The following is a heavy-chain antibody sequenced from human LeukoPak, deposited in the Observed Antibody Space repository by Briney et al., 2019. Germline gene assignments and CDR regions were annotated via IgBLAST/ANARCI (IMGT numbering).Heavy chain of an antibody. V-gene: IGHV3-30*04. Sequence: PGGSLRLSCAASGFTFSSYAMHWVRQAPGKGLEWVAVISYDRSLKYYADSVRGRFTISSDNSKNTLYLQMNSLRGDDTAVYYCAKDVGKWESLHFFDYWGQGTLVTVSS. CDR1: GFTFSSYA. CDR3: AKDVGKWESLHFFDY. D-gene: IGHD1-26*01. CDR2: ISYDRSLK. J-gene: IGHJ4*02.